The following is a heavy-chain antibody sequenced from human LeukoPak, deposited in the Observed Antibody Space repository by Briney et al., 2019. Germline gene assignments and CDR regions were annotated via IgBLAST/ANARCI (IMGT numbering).Heavy chain of an antibody. CDR1: GFTFNTYW. V-gene: IGHV3-74*01. CDR2: VTPDGSST. D-gene: IGHD5/OR15-5a*01. J-gene: IGHJ4*02. Sequence: PGGSLRLSCAASGFTFNTYWMHWVRQAPGKGLVWFSRVTPDGSSTAYADSVMGRFTISRDNAKNMLYLQMNSLRAEDTAVYYCASGVYDSLYYFDYWGRGTLVTVSS. CDR3: ASGVYDSLYYFDY.